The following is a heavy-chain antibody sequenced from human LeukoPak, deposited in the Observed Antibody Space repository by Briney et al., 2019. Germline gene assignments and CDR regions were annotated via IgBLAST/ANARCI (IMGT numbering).Heavy chain of an antibody. CDR3: ARGRGSSLGWNY. V-gene: IGHV1-8*01. CDR1: GYTFTSYD. J-gene: IGHJ4*02. Sequence: ASVKVSCKASGYTFTSYDINWVRQATGQGLEWMGWMNPNSGNTGYAQKFQGRVTMTRNTSISTAYMELSSLRSEDTAVYYCARGRGSSLGWNYWGRGTLVTVSS. D-gene: IGHD6-6*01. CDR2: MNPNSGNT.